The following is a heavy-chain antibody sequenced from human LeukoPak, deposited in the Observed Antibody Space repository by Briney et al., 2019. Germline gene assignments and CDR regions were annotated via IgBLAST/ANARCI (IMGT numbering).Heavy chain of an antibody. CDR3: ASGVGSRIDY. CDR1: GYTFTSYD. D-gene: IGHD1-26*01. J-gene: IGHJ4*02. V-gene: IGHV1-2*02. Sequence: GASVKVSCKASGYTFTSYDINWVRQATGQGLEWMGWINPNSGGTNYAQKFQGRVTMTRDTSISTAYMELSRLRSDDTAVYYCASGVGSRIDYWGQGTLVTVSS. CDR2: INPNSGGT.